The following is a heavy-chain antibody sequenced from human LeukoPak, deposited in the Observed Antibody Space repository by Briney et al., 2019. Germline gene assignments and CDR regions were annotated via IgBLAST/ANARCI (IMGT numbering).Heavy chain of an antibody. CDR1: GYTFTSYG. Sequence: GASVKVSCKASGYTFTSYGISWVRQASGQGLEWMGWISAYNGNTSYAQKLQGRVTMTTDTSTSTAYMELRSLRSDDTAVYYCARGPEPRSSSWSYYYYYGMDVWGQGTTVTVSS. J-gene: IGHJ6*02. CDR2: ISAYNGNT. D-gene: IGHD6-13*01. V-gene: IGHV1-18*01. CDR3: ARGPEPRSSSWSYYYYYGMDV.